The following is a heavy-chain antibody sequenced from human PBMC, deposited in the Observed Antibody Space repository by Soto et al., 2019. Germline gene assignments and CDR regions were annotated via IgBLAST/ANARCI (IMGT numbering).Heavy chain of an antibody. CDR2: ICSSGST. CDR1: GGSINSDYYY. CDR3: ARLLHLGELSLNDAFDI. D-gene: IGHD3-16*02. V-gene: IGHV4-61*05. Sequence: SETLSLTCTVSGGSINSDYYYWGWIRQPPGKGLEWIGYICSSGSTNSNPSLKSPVTISVDTSQNQFSLRLSSVTAADTAVYYCARLLHLGELSLNDAFDIWGQGTMVTVSS. J-gene: IGHJ3*02.